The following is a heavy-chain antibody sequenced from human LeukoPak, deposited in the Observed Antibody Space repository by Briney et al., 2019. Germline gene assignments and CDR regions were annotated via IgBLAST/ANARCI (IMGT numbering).Heavy chain of an antibody. Sequence: SETLSLTCSVSGGSISTSSYSWGWIRQPPGKGLEWIGSMYYTGSAYYNPSLKSRVTISVDRSKNQFSLTLTSVTAADTAVYYCARDQVDYDTPDHFDYWGKGTLVTVSS. D-gene: IGHD3-22*01. CDR1: GGSISTSSYS. CDR2: MYYTGSA. CDR3: ARDQVDYDTPDHFDY. V-gene: IGHV4-39*07. J-gene: IGHJ4*02.